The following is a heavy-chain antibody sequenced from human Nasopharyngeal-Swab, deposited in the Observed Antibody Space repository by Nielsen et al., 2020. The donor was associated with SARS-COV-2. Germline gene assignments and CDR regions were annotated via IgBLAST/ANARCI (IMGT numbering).Heavy chain of an antibody. CDR3: ARDGVVVVVAATPNGYYYGMDV. Sequence: WVRQAPGQGFEWMVGSYSGNGNTGYAQKFQGRVTMTRDTSTSTVYMELSSLRSEDTAVYYCARDGVVVVVAATPNGYYYGMDVWGQGTTVTVSS. CDR2: SYSGNGNT. V-gene: IGHV1-46*01. D-gene: IGHD2-15*01. J-gene: IGHJ6*02.